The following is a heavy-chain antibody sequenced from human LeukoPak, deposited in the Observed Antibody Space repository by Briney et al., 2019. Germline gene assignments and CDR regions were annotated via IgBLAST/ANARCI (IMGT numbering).Heavy chain of an antibody. D-gene: IGHD6-19*01. Sequence: GASVKVSCKASGYTFTSYGISWVRQAPGQGLEWMGWISAYNGNANYAQKLQGRVTMTTDTSTSTAYMELRSLRSDDTAVYYCARGRGSGWYDYYYYGMDVWGQGTTVTVSS. CDR1: GYTFTSYG. CDR3: ARGRGSGWYDYYYYGMDV. V-gene: IGHV1-18*01. CDR2: ISAYNGNA. J-gene: IGHJ6*02.